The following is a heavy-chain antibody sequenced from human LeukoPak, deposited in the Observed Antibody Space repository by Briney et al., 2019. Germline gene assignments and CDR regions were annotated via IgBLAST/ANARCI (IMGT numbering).Heavy chain of an antibody. J-gene: IGHJ1*01. Sequence: GGSLRLSCAASGFTFSSYAMTWVRQAPGKGLEWVSTITDNTYYADSVKGRFTISRDNSKNTLFLHMNSLRTDDTAIYYCAKDRASGGNSAWHWGQGTLVTVSS. V-gene: IGHV3-23*01. CDR1: GFTFSSYA. D-gene: IGHD4-23*01. CDR2: ITDNT. CDR3: AKDRASGGNSAWH.